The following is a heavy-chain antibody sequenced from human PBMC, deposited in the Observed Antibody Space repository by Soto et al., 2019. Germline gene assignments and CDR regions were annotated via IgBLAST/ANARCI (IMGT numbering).Heavy chain of an antibody. V-gene: IGHV5-51*01. Sequence: GESLKISCKASGYRFTSYWIGWVRQMPGKGLELMGIIHPGDSETRYSPSFQGQVTISVEKSTSTAYLQWSSLKASDTAMYYCARHNKPVTSRDYSDQWGQGTLVTVSS. CDR1: GYRFTSYW. CDR2: IHPGDSET. J-gene: IGHJ4*02. D-gene: IGHD4-17*01. CDR3: ARHNKPVTSRDYSDQ.